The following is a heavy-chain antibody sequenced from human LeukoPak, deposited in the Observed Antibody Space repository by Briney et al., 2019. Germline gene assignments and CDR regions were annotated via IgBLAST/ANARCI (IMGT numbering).Heavy chain of an antibody. CDR1: GFTFTSSA. CDR3: AAGAYSSSWTNYYYYGMDV. D-gene: IGHD6-13*01. Sequence: SVKVSCKASGFTFTSSAVQWVRQARGQRLEWIGWIVVGSGNTNYAQKFQERVTITRDMSASTAYMELSSLRSEDTAVYYCAAGAYSSSWTNYYYYGMDVWGKGTTVTVSS. V-gene: IGHV1-58*01. J-gene: IGHJ6*04. CDR2: IVVGSGNT.